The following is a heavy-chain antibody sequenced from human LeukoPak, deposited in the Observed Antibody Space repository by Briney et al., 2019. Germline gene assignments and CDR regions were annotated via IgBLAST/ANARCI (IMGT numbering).Heavy chain of an antibody. J-gene: IGHJ3*02. CDR2: ISWNSGSI. D-gene: IGHD3-3*01. V-gene: IGHV3-9*01. CDR1: GFTFDDYA. CDR3: AKGGFGVVTVEAFDI. Sequence: GRSLRLSCAASGFTFDDYAMHWVRQAPGKGLEWVSGISWNSGSIGYADSVKGRFTISRDNAKNSLYLQMNSLRAEDTALYYCAKGGFGVVTVEAFDIWGQGTMVTGSS.